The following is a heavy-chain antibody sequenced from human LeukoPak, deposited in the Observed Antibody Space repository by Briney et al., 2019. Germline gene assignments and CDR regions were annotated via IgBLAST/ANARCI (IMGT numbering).Heavy chain of an antibody. Sequence: GGSLRLSCAASGFTSSSYWMSWVRQAPGKGLEWVANIKQDGSEKYYVDSVKGRFTISRDNAKNSLYLQMNSLRAEDTAVYYCARVRARSYCSSNSCYGYWGQGTLVTVSS. CDR3: ARVRARSYCSSNSCYGY. CDR1: GFTSSSYW. V-gene: IGHV3-7*01. D-gene: IGHD2-2*01. J-gene: IGHJ4*02. CDR2: IKQDGSEK.